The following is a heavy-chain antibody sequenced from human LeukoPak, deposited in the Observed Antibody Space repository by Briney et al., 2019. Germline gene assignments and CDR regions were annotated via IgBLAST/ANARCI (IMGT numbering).Heavy chain of an antibody. CDR3: ARDHLPAYYDILTGTSNWFDP. CDR1: GFTFSSYS. CDR2: ISSSSSYI. V-gene: IGHV3-21*01. D-gene: IGHD3-9*01. Sequence: PGGSLRLSCAASGFTFSSYSMNWVRQAPGKGLEWVSPISSSSSYIHYADSVKGRFTISRDNAKNSLYLQMNSLRAEDTAVYYCARDHLPAYYDILTGTSNWFDPWGQGTLVTVSS. J-gene: IGHJ5*02.